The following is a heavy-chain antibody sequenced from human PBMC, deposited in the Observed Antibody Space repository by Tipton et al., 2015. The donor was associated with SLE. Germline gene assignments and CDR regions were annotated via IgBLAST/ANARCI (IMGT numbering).Heavy chain of an antibody. J-gene: IGHJ5*02. Sequence: GSLRLSCAASGFTFSFYSMSWVRQAPGKGLEWVANIKQDGSEKFYVHSVKGRFTISRDNAKKSLYLQMNTLRAEDPAVYYCTRDSVRPSWGQGTLVTVSS. CDR2: IKQDGSEK. V-gene: IGHV3-7*03. D-gene: IGHD6-6*01. CDR3: TRDSVRPS. CDR1: GFTFSFYS.